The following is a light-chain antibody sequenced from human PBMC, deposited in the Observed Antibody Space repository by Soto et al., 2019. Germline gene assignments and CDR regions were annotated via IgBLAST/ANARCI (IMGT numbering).Light chain of an antibody. J-gene: IGLJ3*02. CDR3: TSYAGSNIWV. CDR1: SSDVGAYNY. Sequence: QSVLTQPPSAYGAPGQSVTISCTGTSSDVGAYNYVSWYQQYPGKAPKLMIYEVNTRPLGVTDRFSGSKSGKTASLTVSGLQPEDEADYHCTSYAGSNIWVFGGGTQLTVL. CDR2: EVN. V-gene: IGLV2-8*01.